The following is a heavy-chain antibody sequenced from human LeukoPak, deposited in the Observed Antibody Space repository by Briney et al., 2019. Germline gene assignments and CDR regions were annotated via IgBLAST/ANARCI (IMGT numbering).Heavy chain of an antibody. Sequence: SETLSLTCTVSGGSISSGDYYWNWIRQPPGTGLEWIGYIYYSGSTYYNPSLKSRVTISVDTSKNQFSLKLSSVTAADTAVYYCASATSYYYGSSGYHYDSWGQGTLVTVSS. D-gene: IGHD3-22*01. V-gene: IGHV4-30-4*01. CDR1: GGSISSGDYY. CDR3: ASATSYYYGSSGYHYDS. CDR2: IYYSGST. J-gene: IGHJ4*02.